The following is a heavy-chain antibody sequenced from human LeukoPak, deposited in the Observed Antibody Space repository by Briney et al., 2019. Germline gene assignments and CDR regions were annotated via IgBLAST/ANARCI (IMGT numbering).Heavy chain of an antibody. Sequence: GGSLRLSCAASGFTFSSYEMNWVRQAPGKGVEWVSYISSSGSTIYYADSVMGRFTISRDNSKNSVYLQMSSLRAEDTAVYYCAVYGVSTIAFDYWGQGTLVTVSS. CDR3: AVYGVSTIAFDY. J-gene: IGHJ4*02. CDR2: ISSSGSTI. D-gene: IGHD3-3*01. V-gene: IGHV3-48*03. CDR1: GFTFSSYE.